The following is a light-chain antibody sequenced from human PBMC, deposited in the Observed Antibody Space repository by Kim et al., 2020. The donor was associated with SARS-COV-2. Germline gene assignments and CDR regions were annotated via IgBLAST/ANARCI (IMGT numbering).Light chain of an antibody. J-gene: IGKJ1*01. Sequence: LSPGEGATRSCRASQSISSDLAWYQQKPGLPPRLLIYDASNGATGIPARFSGSGSGTDFTLTISSLEPEDFAVYYCQQRSSWPRTFGQGTKVDIK. V-gene: IGKV3-11*01. CDR3: QQRSSWPRT. CDR1: QSISSD. CDR2: DAS.